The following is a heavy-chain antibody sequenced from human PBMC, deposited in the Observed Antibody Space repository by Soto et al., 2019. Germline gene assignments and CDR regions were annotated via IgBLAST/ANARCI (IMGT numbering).Heavy chain of an antibody. D-gene: IGHD2-8*02. V-gene: IGHV4-39*01. Sequence: PSETLSLTCTVSGGSVSSSYYWGWIRQPPGKGLEWVGSMYYSGDTYYNPSLNSRVTISADTSKNQFSLKLRSVTAADTAVYYCARHGRGSAWWVFDYWGQG. J-gene: IGHJ4*02. CDR3: ARHGRGSAWWVFDY. CDR2: MYYSGDT. CDR1: GGSVSSSYY.